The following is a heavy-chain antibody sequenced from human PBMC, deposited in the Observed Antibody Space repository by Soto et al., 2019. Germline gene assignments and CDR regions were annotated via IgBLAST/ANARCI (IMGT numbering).Heavy chain of an antibody. J-gene: IGHJ6*03. CDR1: GFTFSSYW. D-gene: IGHD3-16*01. CDR3: ARPPRFGRNYYYYYMDV. V-gene: IGHV3-7*01. Sequence: GGSLRLSCAASGFTFSSYWMSWVRQAPGKGLEWVANIKQDGSEKYYVDSVKGRFTISRDNAKNSLYLQMNSLRAEDTAVYYCARPPRFGRNYYYYYMDVWGKGTTVTVSS. CDR2: IKQDGSEK.